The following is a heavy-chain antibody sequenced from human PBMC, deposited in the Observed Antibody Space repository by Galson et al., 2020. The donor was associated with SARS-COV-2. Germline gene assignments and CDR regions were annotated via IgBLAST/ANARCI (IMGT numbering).Heavy chain of an antibody. J-gene: IGHJ2*01. Sequence: KIGESLKISCKGSGYSFTSYWIGWVRQMPGKGLEWMGIIYPGDSDTRYSPSFQGQVTISADKSISTAYLQWSSLKASDTAMYYCARQDPSPYGDYGNGYFDLWGRGTLVTVSS. CDR3: ARQDPSPYGDYGNGYFDL. V-gene: IGHV5-51*01. D-gene: IGHD4-17*01. CDR1: GYSFTSYW. CDR2: IYPGDSDT.